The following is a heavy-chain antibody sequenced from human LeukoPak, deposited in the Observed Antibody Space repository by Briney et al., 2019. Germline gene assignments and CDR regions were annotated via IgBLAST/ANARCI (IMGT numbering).Heavy chain of an antibody. D-gene: IGHD3-9*01. V-gene: IGHV4-34*01. CDR2: INHSGST. CDR1: GGSFSGYY. Sequence: SETLSLTCAVYGGSFSGYYWSWIRQPPGKGLEWIGEINHSGSTNYNPSLKSRVTISVDTSKNQFSLKLSPVTAADTAVYYCARGGPVLRYFDWLTRPLFDYWGQGTLVTVSS. CDR3: ARGGPVLRYFDWLTRPLFDY. J-gene: IGHJ4*02.